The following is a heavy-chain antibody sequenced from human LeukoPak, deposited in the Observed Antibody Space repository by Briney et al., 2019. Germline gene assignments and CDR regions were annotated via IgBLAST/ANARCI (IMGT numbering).Heavy chain of an antibody. Sequence: GAAVKESCKAFGYGFTSYYIHWVRQAPGQGLEWMGIINPSVGGTTYARKLEGRVTMTRDTSTSTVYMELSSLRSEDTAVYYCARHGSGRYYPAEGRVDYWGQGTVVLGSS. V-gene: IGHV1-46*03. D-gene: IGHD3-10*01. J-gene: IGHJ4*02. CDR1: GYGFTSYY. CDR3: ARHGSGRYYPAEGRVDY. CDR2: INPSVGGT.